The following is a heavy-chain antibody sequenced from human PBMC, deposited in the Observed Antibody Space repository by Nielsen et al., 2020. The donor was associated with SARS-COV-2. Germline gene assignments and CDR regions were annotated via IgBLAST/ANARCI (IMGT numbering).Heavy chain of an antibody. V-gene: IGHV3-30-3*01. Sequence: GGSLRLSCAASGFTFSSYAMHWVRQAPGKGLEWVAVISYDGSNKYYADSVKGRFTISRDNSKNTLYLQMNSLRAEDTAVYYCARETRLIGALDYWGQGTLVTVSS. CDR1: GFTFSSYA. J-gene: IGHJ4*02. CDR2: ISYDGSNK. D-gene: IGHD3-10*01. CDR3: ARETRLIGALDY.